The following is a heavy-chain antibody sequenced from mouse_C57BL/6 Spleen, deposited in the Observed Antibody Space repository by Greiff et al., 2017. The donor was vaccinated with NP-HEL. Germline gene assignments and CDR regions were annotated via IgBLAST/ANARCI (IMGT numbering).Heavy chain of an antibody. CDR2: ISDGGSYT. V-gene: IGHV5-4*01. D-gene: IGHD2-4*01. CDR3: ARDPSIYYDYDGDAMDY. J-gene: IGHJ4*01. Sequence: EVNLVESGGGLVKPGGSLKLSCAASGFTFSSYAMSWVRQTPEKRLEWVATISDGGSYTYYPDNVTGRFTISRDNAKNNLYLQMSHLKSEDTAMYYCARDPSIYYDYDGDAMDYWGQGTSVTVSS. CDR1: GFTFSSYA.